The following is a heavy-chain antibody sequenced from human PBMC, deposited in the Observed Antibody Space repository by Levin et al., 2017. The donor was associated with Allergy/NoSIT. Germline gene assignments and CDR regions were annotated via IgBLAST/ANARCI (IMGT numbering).Heavy chain of an antibody. Sequence: SETLSLTCTVSGVSISSGGYFWSWIRQPPGKGLEWIGYIHYSGTTYYSPSLQSRVTLSVDTSQNQFSLKLSSVTAADTAVYYCARDARGAVAGMKDASDIWGQGTMVTVSS. CDR2: IHYSGTT. V-gene: IGHV4-31*03. D-gene: IGHD6-19*01. CDR3: ARDARGAVAGMKDASDI. J-gene: IGHJ3*02. CDR1: GVSISSGGYF.